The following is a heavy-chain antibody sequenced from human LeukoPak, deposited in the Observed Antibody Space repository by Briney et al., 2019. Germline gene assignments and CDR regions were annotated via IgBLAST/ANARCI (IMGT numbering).Heavy chain of an antibody. CDR1: GXRFTSYC. D-gene: IGHD6-13*01. CDR2: IYPGDSDT. J-gene: IGHJ4*02. V-gene: IGHV5-51*01. Sequence: GESLKISFKGSGXRFTSYCIAWVRQMPGKGMESMGIIYPGDSDTRYSPPFQGQVTISADKSISTAYLQWSSLKASDTAMYYCARGLGYSGSWYFDYWGQGTLVTVSS. CDR3: ARGLGYSGSWYFDY.